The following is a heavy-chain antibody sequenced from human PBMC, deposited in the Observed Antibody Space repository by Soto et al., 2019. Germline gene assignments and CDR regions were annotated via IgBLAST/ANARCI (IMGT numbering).Heavy chain of an antibody. D-gene: IGHD2-21*01. Sequence: QVQLQGSGPGLVKPSGTLSLTCVVSGGSISSSNWWSWVRQPPGKGLEWIGEIYHTGSTPYNPSLNSRVTISVDKSKNQFSLELSSVTAADTAVYYCARDSGGGADYWGQGTLVTVSS. CDR2: IYHTGST. CDR1: GGSISSSNW. J-gene: IGHJ4*02. V-gene: IGHV4-4*02. CDR3: ARDSGGGADY.